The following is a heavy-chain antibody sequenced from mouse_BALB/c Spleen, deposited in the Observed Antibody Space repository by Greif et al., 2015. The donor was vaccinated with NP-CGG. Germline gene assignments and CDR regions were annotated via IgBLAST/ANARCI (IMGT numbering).Heavy chain of an antibody. J-gene: IGHJ2*01. CDR2: ISSGGSYT. V-gene: IGHV5-6*02. CDR3: ARPRSTVVPYFDY. CDR1: GFPFSSYG. Sequence: EVKLVESGGDLVKPGGSLKLSCAASGFPFSSYGMSWVRQTPAKRLEWVATISSGGSYTXYPDSVKGRFTISRDNAKNTLYLQMSSLKSEDTAMYYCARPRSTVVPYFDYWGQGTTLTVSP. D-gene: IGHD1-1*01.